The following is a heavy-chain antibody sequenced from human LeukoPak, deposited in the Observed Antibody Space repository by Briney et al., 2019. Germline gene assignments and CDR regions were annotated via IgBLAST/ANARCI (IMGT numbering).Heavy chain of an antibody. J-gene: IGHJ4*02. V-gene: IGHV3-30*04. Sequence: GGSLRLSCAASGFSFSSYFMHWVRQAPGRGLEWVADISYDGSKKYYADSVKGRFTISRDNSKNTLYLQMNSLRAEDTAVYYCAKGGTVKPGNYFDYWGQGTLVTVSS. CDR1: GFSFSSYF. CDR2: ISYDGSKK. D-gene: IGHD4-17*01. CDR3: AKGGTVKPGNYFDY.